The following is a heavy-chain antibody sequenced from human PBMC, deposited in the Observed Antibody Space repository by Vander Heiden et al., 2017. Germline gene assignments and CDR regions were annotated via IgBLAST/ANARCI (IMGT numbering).Heavy chain of an antibody. J-gene: IGHJ6*02. D-gene: IGHD2-21*02. V-gene: IGHV1-3*01. CDR1: GYTFTSYA. CDR3: ARTYCGGDCQSRYYYYGMDV. Sequence: QVQLVQSGAEVKKPGASVKVSCQASGYTFTSYAIHWVRQAPGQSLEWMGWINAGNGDTKYSQKFQGRVTITRDTSASTAYMEVSSLRSEDTAVYYCARTYCGGDCQSRYYYYGMDVWGQGTTVTVSS. CDR2: INAGNGDT.